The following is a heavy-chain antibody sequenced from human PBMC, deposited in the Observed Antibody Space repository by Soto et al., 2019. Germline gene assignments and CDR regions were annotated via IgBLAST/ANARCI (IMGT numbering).Heavy chain of an antibody. J-gene: IGHJ6*02. CDR1: GGTFSSYA. D-gene: IGHD3-10*01. CDR2: IIPICGTA. CDR3: ARGGDYYGSGSSGAYYYGMDV. V-gene: IGHV1-69*13. Sequence: SVKVSCKASGGTFSSYAISWVRQAPGQRLEWMGGIIPICGTASYAQKFQGRVTITADESTSTAYMELSSLRSEDTAVYYCARGGDYYGSGSSGAYYYGMDVWGQGTTVTVSS.